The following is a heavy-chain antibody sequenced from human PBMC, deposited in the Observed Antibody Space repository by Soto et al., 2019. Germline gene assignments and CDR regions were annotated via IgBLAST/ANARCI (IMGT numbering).Heavy chain of an antibody. J-gene: IGHJ3*01. CDR3: TVGIRFYGPDSFDV. CDR1: GNTFSSYG. D-gene: IGHD3-3*01. Sequence: QVHLVQSGAEVKKPGALVKVSCKASGNTFSSYGISWVRQAPGQGLEWMGWISVYNGDTNLAQRFQDRVTMTTDKSTSTAYMELRSLRSDDTALYYCTVGIRFYGPDSFDVWGQGTPVTVSS. V-gene: IGHV1-18*01. CDR2: ISVYNGDT.